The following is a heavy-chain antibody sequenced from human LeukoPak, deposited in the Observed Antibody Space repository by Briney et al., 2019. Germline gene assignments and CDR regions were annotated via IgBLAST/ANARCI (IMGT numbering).Heavy chain of an antibody. CDR2: INPNSGGT. CDR1: GGTFITYA. V-gene: IGHV1-2*02. D-gene: IGHD3-16*01. Sequence: ASVKVSCKASGGTFITYAISWVRQAPGQGLEWMGWINPNSGGTNYAQKFQGRVTMTRDTSISTAYMELSRLRSDDTAVYYCAGDSGPHYDYVWGSYSSGSDNAFDIWGQGTMVTVSS. J-gene: IGHJ3*02. CDR3: AGDSGPHYDYVWGSYSSGSDNAFDI.